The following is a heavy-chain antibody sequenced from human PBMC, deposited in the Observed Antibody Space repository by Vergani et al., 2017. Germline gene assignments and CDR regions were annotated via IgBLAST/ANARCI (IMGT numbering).Heavy chain of an antibody. Sequence: QVQLHESGPGLVKPSQTLSLTCTVSGGSITSGSFYWSWIRQPAGKGLEWIGRIHSSGTTNYNPSRKSRVTLSVDTSQNQLSLRMTSVTAADTAVYYCARDSCTSELRGVYWFDTWGQGTLVSVSS. CDR2: IHSSGTT. V-gene: IGHV4-61*02. CDR1: GGSITSGSFY. D-gene: IGHD3-10*01. CDR3: ARDSCTSELRGVYWFDT. J-gene: IGHJ5*02.